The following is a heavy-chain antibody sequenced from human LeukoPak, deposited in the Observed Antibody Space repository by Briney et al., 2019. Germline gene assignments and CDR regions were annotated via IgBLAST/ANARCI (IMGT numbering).Heavy chain of an antibody. D-gene: IGHD3-10*01. V-gene: IGHV3-21*01. CDR3: AHMDRGMKGFDY. CDR1: GFTFSSYS. Sequence: GGSLRLSCAASGFTFSSYSMNWVRQAPGKGLEWVSSISSSSSYIYYADSVKGRFTISRDNAKNSLYLQMNSLRAEDTAVYYCAHMDRGMKGFDYWGQGTLVTVSS. CDR2: ISSSSSYI. J-gene: IGHJ4*02.